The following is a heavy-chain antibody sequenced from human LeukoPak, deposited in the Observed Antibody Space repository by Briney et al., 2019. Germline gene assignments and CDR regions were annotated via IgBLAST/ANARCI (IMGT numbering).Heavy chain of an antibody. CDR3: TRHRVISTRDFEY. CDR2: ISSSITYI. V-gene: IGHV3-21*04. Sequence: GGSLRLSCAASGFTFSTYSMNWVRQAPGKGLEWVSSISSSITYIYYADSVKGRFTISRDNAKNSLYLQMNSLRAEDTAVYYCTRHRVISTRDFEYWGQGTLVTVSS. D-gene: IGHD2-21*01. CDR1: GFTFSTYS. J-gene: IGHJ4*02.